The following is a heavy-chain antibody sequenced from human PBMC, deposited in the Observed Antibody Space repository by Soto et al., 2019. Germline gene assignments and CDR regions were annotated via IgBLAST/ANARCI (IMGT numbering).Heavy chain of an antibody. J-gene: IGHJ4*02. V-gene: IGHV3-73*02. Sequence: EVQLVESGGGLVQPGGSLKLSCAASGFTFSGSAMHWVRQASGKGLEWVGRIRSKANSYATAYAASVKGRFTISRDNSKNTRFLQMSSLRAEDTAVYYCAKIAWNLGRLFDYWGQGTLVTVSS. CDR2: IRSKANSYAT. D-gene: IGHD3-16*01. CDR3: AKIAWNLGRLFDY. CDR1: GFTFSGSA.